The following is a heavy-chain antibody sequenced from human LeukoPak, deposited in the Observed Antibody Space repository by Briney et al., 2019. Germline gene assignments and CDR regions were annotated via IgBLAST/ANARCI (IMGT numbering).Heavy chain of an antibody. V-gene: IGHV3-23*01. J-gene: IGHJ4*02. Sequence: GGPLRLSCAASGFTFSSYAMSWVRQAPGKGLEWVSAISGSGGSTYYADSVKGRFTISRDNSKNTLYLQMNSLRAEDTAVYYCAKDLISKAVAGSLWYFDYWGQGTLVTVSS. CDR2: ISGSGGST. CDR3: AKDLISKAVAGSLWYFDY. D-gene: IGHD6-19*01. CDR1: GFTFSSYA.